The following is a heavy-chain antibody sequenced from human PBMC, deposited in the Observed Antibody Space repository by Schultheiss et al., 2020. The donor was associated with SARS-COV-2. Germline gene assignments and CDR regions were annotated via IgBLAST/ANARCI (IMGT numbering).Heavy chain of an antibody. CDR2: ISYSGST. D-gene: IGHD5-18*01. J-gene: IGHJ4*02. Sequence: SETLSLTCAAYGESFSGYYWRWIRQTPGKGLEWIGYISYSGSTNYNPSLKSRVTISVDTSKNQFSLKLSSVTAADTAVYYCARARIQLWLLIGHYFDYWGQGTLVTVSS. V-gene: IGHV4-34*01. CDR3: ARARIQLWLLIGHYFDY. CDR1: GESFSGYY.